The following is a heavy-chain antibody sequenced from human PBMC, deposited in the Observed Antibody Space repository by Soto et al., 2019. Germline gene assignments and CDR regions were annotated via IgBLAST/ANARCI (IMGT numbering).Heavy chain of an antibody. Sequence: QGQLVQSGAEVKEPGASVKVSCKASGYSFTNYAIHWLRQAPGQRPEWLGWITPGNGKTKFSENFQGRVTTTRDTSASTVYMELSSLRSDDTAVYYCARDYSGTYKDCFDPWGQGTLVTVSS. D-gene: IGHD1-26*01. J-gene: IGHJ5*02. CDR1: GYSFTNYA. V-gene: IGHV1-3*01. CDR3: ARDYSGTYKDCFDP. CDR2: ITPGNGKT.